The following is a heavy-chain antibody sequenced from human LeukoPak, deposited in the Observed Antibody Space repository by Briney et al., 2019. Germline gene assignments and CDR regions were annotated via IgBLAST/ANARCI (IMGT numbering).Heavy chain of an antibody. Sequence: ASVEVSCKASDYTFTSYGISWVRQAPGQGLEWMGWISAYNGNTNYAQKLQGRVTMTTDTSTSTAYMELRSLRSDDTAVYYCARGSMVVAAKGVDYWGQGTLVTVSS. V-gene: IGHV1-18*01. CDR3: ARGSMVVAAKGVDY. CDR2: ISAYNGNT. D-gene: IGHD2-15*01. J-gene: IGHJ4*02. CDR1: DYTFTSYG.